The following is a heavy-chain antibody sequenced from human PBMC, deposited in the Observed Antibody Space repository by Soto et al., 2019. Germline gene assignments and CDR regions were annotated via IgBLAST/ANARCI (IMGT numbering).Heavy chain of an antibody. CDR2: ISGSGEST. V-gene: IGHV3-23*01. CDR1: GFTFSSCA. D-gene: IGHD2-2*01. J-gene: IGHJ6*02. Sequence: GGSLRLSCAASGFTFSSCAMNWVRQAPGKGLEWVSGISGSGESTDYADSEKGRFTISKDNSKKTVYLQMNSLRAEDSAVYYCAKARSCCSRTSCYGHYYDDMDVWGQGTTVTVSS. CDR3: AKARSCCSRTSCYGHYYDDMDV.